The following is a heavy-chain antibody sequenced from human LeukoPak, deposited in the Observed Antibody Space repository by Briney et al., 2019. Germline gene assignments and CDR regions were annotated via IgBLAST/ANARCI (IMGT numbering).Heavy chain of an antibody. D-gene: IGHD4-17*01. Sequence: GGSLRLSCAGSGSTFSNYALIWVRQAPGRGLEWVSAIKGSGSFTKYADSVTGRFTISRDNSKNMLYLQMSSLTADDTAIYYCARDPNGDYIGAFDFGGQGTMVTVSS. CDR2: IKGSGSFT. J-gene: IGHJ3*01. CDR1: GSTFSNYA. CDR3: ARDPNGDYIGAFDF. V-gene: IGHV3-23*01.